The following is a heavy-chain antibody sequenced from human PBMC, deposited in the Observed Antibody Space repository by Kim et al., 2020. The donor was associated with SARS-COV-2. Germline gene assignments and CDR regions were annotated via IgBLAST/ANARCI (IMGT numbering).Heavy chain of an antibody. Sequence: SETLSLTCAVYGGSFSGYYWSWIRQPPGKGLEWIGEINHSGSTNYNPSLKSRVTISVDTSKNQFSLKLSSVTAADTAVYYCARLPRITIFGVVIDYWGQGTLVTVSS. D-gene: IGHD3-3*01. V-gene: IGHV4-34*01. CDR1: GGSFSGYY. CDR3: ARLPRITIFGVVIDY. CDR2: INHSGST. J-gene: IGHJ4*02.